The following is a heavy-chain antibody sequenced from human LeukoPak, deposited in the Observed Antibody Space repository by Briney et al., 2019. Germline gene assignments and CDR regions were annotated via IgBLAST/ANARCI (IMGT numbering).Heavy chain of an antibody. J-gene: IGHJ4*02. CDR2: FDPEDGET. CDR3: ATGVVYYYDSSGYVSRDY. CDR1: GYTLTELS. Sequence: ASMKVSCKVSGYTLTELSMHWVRQAPGKGLEWMGGFDPEDGETIYAQKFQGRVTMTEDTSTDTAYMELSSLRSEDTAVYYCATGVVYYYDSSGYVSRDYWGQGTLVTVSS. D-gene: IGHD3-22*01. V-gene: IGHV1-24*01.